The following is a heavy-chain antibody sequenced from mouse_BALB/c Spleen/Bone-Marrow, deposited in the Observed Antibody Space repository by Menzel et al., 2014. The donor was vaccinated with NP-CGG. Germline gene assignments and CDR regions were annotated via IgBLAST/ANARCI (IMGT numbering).Heavy chain of an antibody. D-gene: IGHD1-2*01. CDR2: IDPANGNT. Sequence: VQLQQSGAELVKPGASVKLSCTASGFNIKDTYMHWVKQRPEQGLEWIGRIDPANGNTKYDPKFQGKATITADTSSNTAYLQLSSPTSEDTAGYYCARYRLGNYLDHWGQGTTLTVSS. CDR1: GFNIKDTY. CDR3: ARYRLGNYLDH. J-gene: IGHJ2*01. V-gene: IGHV14-3*02.